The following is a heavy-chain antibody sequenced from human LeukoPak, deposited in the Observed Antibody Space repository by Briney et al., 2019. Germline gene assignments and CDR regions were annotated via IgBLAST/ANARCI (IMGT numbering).Heavy chain of an antibody. CDR1: GFTFSDYY. D-gene: IGHD3-22*01. J-gene: IGHJ4*02. CDR3: ARRGYYDSSAYSFGH. CDR2: ISSSGTTI. Sequence: GGPLRLSCAASGFTFSDYYMSWIRQAPGKGLEWISYISSSGTTISYADSVKGQFTISRDNAKNSLYLQMNSLRAEDTAVYYCARRGYYDSSAYSFGHWGQGTLVTVSS. V-gene: IGHV3-11*01.